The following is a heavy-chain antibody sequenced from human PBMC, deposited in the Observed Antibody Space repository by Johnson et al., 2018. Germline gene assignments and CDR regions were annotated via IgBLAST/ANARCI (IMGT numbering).Heavy chain of an antibody. J-gene: IGHJ6*04. CDR3: AKDRPKYLDV. Sequence: VQLVESGGGLVKPGGSLRLSCAASGFTFSSYSMNWVRQAPGKGLEWVSSISSSSSYIYYAASVKGRFTLPRDNAKNSLYLQMNSRRAEDTAVYYCAKDRPKYLDVWGKGTTVTVSS. CDR1: GFTFSSYS. D-gene: IGHD3-10*01. V-gene: IGHV3-21*01. CDR2: ISSSSSYI.